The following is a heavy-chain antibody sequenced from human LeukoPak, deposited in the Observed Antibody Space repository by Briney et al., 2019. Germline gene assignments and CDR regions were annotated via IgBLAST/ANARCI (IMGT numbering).Heavy chain of an antibody. D-gene: IGHD1-26*01. V-gene: IGHV3-7*01. CDR1: GFDFSDYW. Sequence: PGGSLRLSCAASGFDFSDYWMSWVRQAPGKGLEWVANLKHDGREKSYVDSVKGRFSISRDNAKNSLYLQIDSLRAEDTAVYYCATDSGAQRYWGQGTLVTVSS. CDR3: ATDSGAQRY. CDR2: LKHDGREK. J-gene: IGHJ4*02.